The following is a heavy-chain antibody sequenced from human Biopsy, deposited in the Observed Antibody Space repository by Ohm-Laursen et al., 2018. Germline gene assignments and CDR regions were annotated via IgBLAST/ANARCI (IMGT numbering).Heavy chain of an antibody. D-gene: IGHD3-16*01. V-gene: IGHV3-9*01. CDR2: INRDSDTA. J-gene: IGHJ4*02. CDR1: GFIFDDYD. CDR3: VKDRGGARASFHY. Sequence: SSLRLSCAASGFIFDDYDVHWVRQAPGKGLEWVSRINRDSDTADYVDSVRGRFTISRDNARKTLFLQMNSLRPEDTALYYCVKDRGGARASFHYWGQGIRVAVSS.